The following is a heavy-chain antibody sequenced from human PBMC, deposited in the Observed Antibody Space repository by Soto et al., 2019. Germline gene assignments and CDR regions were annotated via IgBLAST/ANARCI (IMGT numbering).Heavy chain of an antibody. Sequence: SETLSLTSTVSGGSVRIGGYFWSGVRQPPGKELEWIGYTSYSGSATQNPSLKGRVTMSVDTSNNRFSLRLTSVTASDTAVYYCARSGSAYSHYYFDFWGQGALVTVSS. V-gene: IGHV4-61*08. CDR2: TSYSGSA. D-gene: IGHD3-22*01. CDR3: ARSGSAYSHYYFDF. CDR1: GGSVRIGGYF. J-gene: IGHJ4*02.